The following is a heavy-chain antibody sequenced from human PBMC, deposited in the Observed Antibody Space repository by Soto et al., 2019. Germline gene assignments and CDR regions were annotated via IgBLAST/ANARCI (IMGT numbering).Heavy chain of an antibody. V-gene: IGHV3-30-3*01. CDR1: GFTFSSYA. Sequence: GGSLRLSCAASGFTFSSYAMHWVRQAPGKGLEWVAVISCDGSNKYYADSVKGRFTISRENSKNTLYLQMNSLRAEDTAVYYCERDEEYDAVDICVQGTMVTVS. D-gene: IGHD2-2*01. J-gene: IGHJ3*02. CDR3: ERDEEYDAVDI. CDR2: ISCDGSNK.